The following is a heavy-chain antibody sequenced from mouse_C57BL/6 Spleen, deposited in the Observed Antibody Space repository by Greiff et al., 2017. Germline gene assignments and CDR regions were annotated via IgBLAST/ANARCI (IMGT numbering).Heavy chain of an antibody. CDR3: ARTDYGRNVDY. CDR1: GYTFTSYW. J-gene: IGHJ2*01. D-gene: IGHD1-1*01. CDR2: IYPGSGST. Sequence: VQLQQPGAELVKPGASVKVSCKASGYTFTSYWMHWVKQRPGQGLEWIGDIYPGSGSTNYNEKFKSKATLTVETSSSTAYMQLSSLTSEDSAVYYCARTDYGRNVDYWGQGTTLTVSS. V-gene: IGHV1-55*01.